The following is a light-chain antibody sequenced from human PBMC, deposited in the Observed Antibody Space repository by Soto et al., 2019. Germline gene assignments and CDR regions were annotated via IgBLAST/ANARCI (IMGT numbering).Light chain of an antibody. CDR3: SSYGGSNTVV. CDR1: SSDVGGYNY. CDR2: EVS. Sequence: QSALTQPPSASGSPGQSVTISCTGSSSDVGGYNYVSWYQQHPGKAPKLMIYEVSKRPSGVPDRLSGSKSGNTDSMTVSGLKDEDEADYYCSSYGGSNTVVFGGGTKLTVL. V-gene: IGLV2-8*01. J-gene: IGLJ2*01.